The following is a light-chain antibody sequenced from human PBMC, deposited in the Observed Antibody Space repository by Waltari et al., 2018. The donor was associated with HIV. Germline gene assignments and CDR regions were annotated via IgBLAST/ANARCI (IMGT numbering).Light chain of an antibody. V-gene: IGLV1-40*01. CDR2: GNS. J-gene: IGLJ2*01. CDR3: QSYDSSLSGGDVV. CDR1: SSNIGAGYD. Sequence: QSVLTQPPSVSGAPGQRVTLSCTGSSSNIGAGYDVHWYQHLPGTAPKLLIYGNSNRPSGVPDRFSGSKSGTSASLAITGLQAEDEADYYCQSYDSSLSGGDVVFGGGTKLTVL.